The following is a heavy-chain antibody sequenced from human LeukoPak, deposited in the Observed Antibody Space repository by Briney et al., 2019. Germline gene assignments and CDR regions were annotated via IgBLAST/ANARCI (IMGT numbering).Heavy chain of an antibody. D-gene: IGHD1-26*01. J-gene: IGHJ4*02. CDR1: GYTFSNYG. CDR3: ARLSGSYYIFDY. Sequence: ASVKVSCKASGYTFSNYGISWMRQVPGQGLEWMGWITTYNGYTNYAQKFQGRVTMTTDTSTSTAYMELRSLRSDDAAVYYCARLSGSYYIFDYWGQGTLVTVSS. V-gene: IGHV1-18*01. CDR2: ITTYNGYT.